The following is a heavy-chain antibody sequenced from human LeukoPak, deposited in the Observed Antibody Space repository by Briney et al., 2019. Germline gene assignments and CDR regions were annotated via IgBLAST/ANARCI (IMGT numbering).Heavy chain of an antibody. Sequence: GGSLRLSCAASEFSVGSNYMTWVRQAPGKGLEWVSLIYSGGSTYYADSVKGRFTISRDNSKNTLYLQMNSLRVEDTAVYYCARGVTTAWYFDLWGRGTLVTVSS. CDR3: ARGVTTAWYFDL. CDR2: IYSGGST. V-gene: IGHV3-66*01. D-gene: IGHD4-17*01. CDR1: EFSVGSNY. J-gene: IGHJ2*01.